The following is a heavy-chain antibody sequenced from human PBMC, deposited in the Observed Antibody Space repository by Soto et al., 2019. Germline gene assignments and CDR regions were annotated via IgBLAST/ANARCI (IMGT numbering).Heavy chain of an antibody. Sequence: QVQLVQSGAEVKKPGASVKVSCKASGYTFTSYGISWVRQAPGQGLEWMGWISAYNGNTNYAQKLQGRVTMTTDTPTSTAYMELRGLRSDDTAVYYCASADGYNAPTDYWGQGTLVTVSS. V-gene: IGHV1-18*01. CDR2: ISAYNGNT. J-gene: IGHJ4*02. D-gene: IGHD5-12*01. CDR1: GYTFTSYG. CDR3: ASADGYNAPTDY.